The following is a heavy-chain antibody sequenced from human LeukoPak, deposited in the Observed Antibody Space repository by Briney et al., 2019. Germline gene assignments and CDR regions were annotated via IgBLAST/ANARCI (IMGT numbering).Heavy chain of an antibody. J-gene: IGHJ6*03. V-gene: IGHV3-15*01. CDR2: IKSTTDGGTA. CDR3: TPDLMDV. Sequence: PGGSLRLSCVVSGFPFTNAWMSWVRQAPGKGLEWVGRIKSTTDGGTADYAAPVRGRFTMWRDDARSALYLQMNSLQTEDTAVYYCTPDLMDVWGKGTTVTVSS. CDR1: GFPFTNAW.